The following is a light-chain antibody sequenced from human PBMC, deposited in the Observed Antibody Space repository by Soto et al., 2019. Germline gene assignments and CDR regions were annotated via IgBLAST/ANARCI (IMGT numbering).Light chain of an antibody. CDR2: DAS. CDR1: QSVSSY. J-gene: IGKJ3*01. CDR3: QQRSNWPPEVT. V-gene: IGKV3-11*01. Sequence: EIVLTQSPATLSLSPGERATLSCRASQSVSSYLAWYQQKPGQAPRLLIYDASNRSTGIPARFSGSGSGTDFTPTISSLEPEDFAVYYGQQRSNWPPEVTIGPGNKVYSK.